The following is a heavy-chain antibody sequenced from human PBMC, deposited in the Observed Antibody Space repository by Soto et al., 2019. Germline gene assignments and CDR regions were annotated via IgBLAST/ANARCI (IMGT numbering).Heavy chain of an antibody. Sequence: LRLSCAATGLTFSSYWMSWVRQAPAKGLEWVANIKQDGSEKYYVDSVKGRFTVTRDNAKKSLYLQMNSLRAEDTAVYYCAREAASSGWYDSWGQGTLVTVSS. CDR2: IKQDGSEK. V-gene: IGHV3-7*01. D-gene: IGHD6-19*01. CDR3: AREAASSGWYDS. CDR1: GLTFSSYW. J-gene: IGHJ5*01.